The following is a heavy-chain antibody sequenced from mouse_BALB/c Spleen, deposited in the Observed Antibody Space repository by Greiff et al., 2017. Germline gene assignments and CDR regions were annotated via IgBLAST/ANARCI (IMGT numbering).Heavy chain of an antibody. V-gene: IGHV2-9*02. CDR1: GFSLTSYG. D-gene: IGHD4-1*01. CDR2: IWAGGST. Sequence: VKLVESGPGLVAPSQSLSITCTVSGFSLTSYGVHWVRQPPGKGLEWLGVIWAGGSTNYNSALMSRLSISKDNSKSQVFLKMNSLQTDDTAMYYCAREGTGTSGWFAYWGQGTLVTVSA. CDR3: AREGTGTSGWFAY. J-gene: IGHJ3*01.